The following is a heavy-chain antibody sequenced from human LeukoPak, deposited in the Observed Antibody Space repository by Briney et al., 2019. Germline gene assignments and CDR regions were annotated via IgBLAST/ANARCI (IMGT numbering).Heavy chain of an antibody. CDR2: INPNSGGT. V-gene: IGHV1-2*02. Sequence: ASVKVSCKASGYTFTSYYMHWVRQAPGQGLEWMGWINPNSGGTNYAQKFQGRVTMTRDTSISTAYMELSRLRSDDTAVYYCAREDIVVVPAADFDPWGQGTLATVSS. J-gene: IGHJ5*02. CDR1: GYTFTSYY. D-gene: IGHD2-2*01. CDR3: AREDIVVVPAADFDP.